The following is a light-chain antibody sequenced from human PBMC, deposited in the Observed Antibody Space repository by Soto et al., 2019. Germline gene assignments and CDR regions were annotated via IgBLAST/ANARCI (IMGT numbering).Light chain of an antibody. Sequence: EIMMTQSPATLCVSPGERATLSCRASQSVSSSLAWYQQKPGQAPRLLIYGASTRATGIPARFSGSGSGTEFTLTINSLQSEDFAVYYCQQYNNWWTFGQGTKVEIK. V-gene: IGKV3-15*01. CDR2: GAS. CDR3: QQYNNWWT. J-gene: IGKJ1*01. CDR1: QSVSSS.